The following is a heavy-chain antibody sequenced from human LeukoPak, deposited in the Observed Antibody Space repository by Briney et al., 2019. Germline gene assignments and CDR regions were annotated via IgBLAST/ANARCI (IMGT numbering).Heavy chain of an antibody. CDR3: ARVPLLLYSNYGMDV. D-gene: IGHD4-11*01. CDR2: VNHSGST. V-gene: IGHV4-34*01. J-gene: IGHJ6*02. CDR1: GGSFSGYS. Sequence: SETLSLTCAVYGGSFSGYSWTWIRQPPGKGLEWIGEVNHSGSTNYNPSLKSRVTISVDTSKNQFSLKLSSVTAADTAVYYCARVPLLLYSNYGMDVWGQGTTVTVSS.